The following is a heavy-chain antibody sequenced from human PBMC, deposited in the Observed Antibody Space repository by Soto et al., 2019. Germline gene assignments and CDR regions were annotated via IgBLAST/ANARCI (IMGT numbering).Heavy chain of an antibody. D-gene: IGHD6-13*01. CDR3: ARVVHSSSWYYFDY. CDR2: ISAYNGNT. CDR1: GYTFTSYG. Sequence: ASVKVSCKASGYTFTSYGISWVRQAPGQGLEWMGWISAYNGNTNYAQRLQGRVTVTTDTSTSTAYMELRSLRSDDTAVYYCARVVHSSSWYYFDYWGQGTLVTVSS. J-gene: IGHJ4*02. V-gene: IGHV1-18*01.